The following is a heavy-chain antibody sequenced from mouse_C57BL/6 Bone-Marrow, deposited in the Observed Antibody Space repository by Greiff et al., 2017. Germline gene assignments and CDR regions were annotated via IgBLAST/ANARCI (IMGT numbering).Heavy chain of an antibody. V-gene: IGHV1-4*01. CDR2: INPSSGYT. Sequence: QVQLKQSGAELARPGASVKMSCKASGYTFTSYTMHWVKQRPGQGLEWIGYINPSSGYTKYNQKFKDKATLTADKSSSTAYMQLSSLTSEDSAVYYCASDGYPAWFAYWGQGTLVTVSA. CDR3: ASDGYPAWFAY. CDR1: GYTFTSYT. D-gene: IGHD2-3*01. J-gene: IGHJ3*01.